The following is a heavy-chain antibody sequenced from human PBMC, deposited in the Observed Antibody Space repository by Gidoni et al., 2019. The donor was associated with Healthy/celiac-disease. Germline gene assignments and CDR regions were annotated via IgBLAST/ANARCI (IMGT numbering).Heavy chain of an antibody. D-gene: IGHD4-17*01. J-gene: IGHJ6*02. CDR2: IYPGDSDT. CDR3: ARTPTTVTTGSYYYYGMDV. Sequence: EVQLVQSGAEVKKPGESLKISCKGSGYSFTSYWIGWVRQMPGKGLEWMGIIYPGDSDTRYSPSFQGQVTISADKSISTAYLQWSSLKASDTAMYYCARTPTTVTTGSYYYYGMDVWGQGTTVTVSS. V-gene: IGHV5-51*03. CDR1: GYSFTSYW.